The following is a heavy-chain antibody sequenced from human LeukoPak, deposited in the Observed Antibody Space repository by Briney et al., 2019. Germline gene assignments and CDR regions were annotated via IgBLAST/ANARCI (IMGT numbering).Heavy chain of an antibody. CDR1: GGSPGGYY. J-gene: IGHJ5*02. V-gene: IGHV4-34*01. Sequence: SQRLSLTSALDGGSPGGYYWSWIRQLPGNGLGWNGEINNSGGTNYNPSLKSRVTISVDTSKNQFSLKLSSVTAADTAVYYCARKGHGSGSYYIPHNWFDPWGQGTLVTVSS. CDR2: INNSGGT. D-gene: IGHD3-10*01. CDR3: ARKGHGSGSYYIPHNWFDP.